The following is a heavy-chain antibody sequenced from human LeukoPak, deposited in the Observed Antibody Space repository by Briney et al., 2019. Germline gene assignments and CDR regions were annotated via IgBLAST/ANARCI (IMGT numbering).Heavy chain of an antibody. J-gene: IGHJ4*02. V-gene: IGHV4-59*08. CDR3: ARRDYGDYAINY. Sequence: PSETLSLTCTVSGGSISSYYWSWIRQPPGKGLEWIGYIYYSGSTNYNPSPKSRVTISVDTSKNQFSLKLSSVTAADTAVYYCARRDYGDYAINYWGQGTLVTVSS. D-gene: IGHD4-17*01. CDR1: GGSISSYY. CDR2: IYYSGST.